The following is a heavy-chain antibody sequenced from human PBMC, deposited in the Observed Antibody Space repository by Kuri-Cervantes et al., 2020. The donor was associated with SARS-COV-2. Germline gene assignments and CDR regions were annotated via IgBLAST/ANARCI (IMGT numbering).Heavy chain of an antibody. CDR3: ARDNYYDSSGYWGRGYYYYGMDV. CDR1: GYTFTSYG. J-gene: IGHJ6*02. V-gene: IGHV1-69*04. CDR2: IIPILGIA. D-gene: IGHD3-22*01. Sequence: VKVSCKASGYTFTSYGISWVRQAPGQGLEWMGRIIPILGIANYAQKFQGRVTITADKSTSTAYMELSSLRSEDTAVYYCARDNYYDSSGYWGRGYYYYGMDVWGQGTTVTVSS.